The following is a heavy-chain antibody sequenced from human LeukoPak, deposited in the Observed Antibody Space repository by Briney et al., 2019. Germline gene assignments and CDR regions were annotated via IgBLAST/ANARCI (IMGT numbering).Heavy chain of an antibody. V-gene: IGHV1-2*02. Sequence: GASVKVSCKASGYTFTGYYMHWVRQAPGQGLEWRGWINPNSGGTNYAQKFQGRVTMTRDTSISTAYMELSRLRSDDTAVYYCARDWGRLWFGELLSPVDAFDIWGQGTMVTVSS. CDR1: GYTFTGYY. D-gene: IGHD3-10*01. J-gene: IGHJ3*02. CDR3: ARDWGRLWFGELLSPVDAFDI. CDR2: INPNSGGT.